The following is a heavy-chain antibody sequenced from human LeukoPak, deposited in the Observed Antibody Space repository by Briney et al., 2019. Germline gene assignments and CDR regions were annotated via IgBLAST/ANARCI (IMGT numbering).Heavy chain of an antibody. CDR2: MYHRGST. V-gene: IGHV4-38-2*01. D-gene: IGHD2-21*02. Sequence: SETLSLTCSVSGHSISSGYYWGWIRQPPGKGLEWIGTMYHRGSTYYNPSLKSRVTMSGDTSKNHFSLKLSSVIAADAAVYYCARHRGDNSDPRYYFYYMDVWGKGTTVTVSS. CDR1: GHSISSGYY. CDR3: ARHRGDNSDPRYYFYYMDV. J-gene: IGHJ6*03.